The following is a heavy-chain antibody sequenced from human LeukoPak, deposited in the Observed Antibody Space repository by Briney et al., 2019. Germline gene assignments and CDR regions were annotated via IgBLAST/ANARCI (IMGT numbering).Heavy chain of an antibody. V-gene: IGHV3-21*01. D-gene: IGHD1-26*01. J-gene: IGHJ3*02. CDR3: ARDRGGSYAFDI. Sequence: GGSLRLSCAASGFTFSSYSMNWVRQAPGKGLEWVSSISSSGSYIYYADSVKGRFTISRDNAKNSLYLQMNSLRAEDTAVYYCARDRGGSYAFDIWGQGTMVTVSS. CDR2: ISSSGSYI. CDR1: GFTFSSYS.